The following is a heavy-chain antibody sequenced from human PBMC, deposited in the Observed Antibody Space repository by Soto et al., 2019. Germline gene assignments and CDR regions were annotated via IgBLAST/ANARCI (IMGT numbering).Heavy chain of an antibody. D-gene: IGHD2-2*02. CDR1: GGSISSGGYY. CDR2: IYYSGST. J-gene: IGHJ3*02. Sequence: PSETLSLTCTVSGGSISSGGYYWSWIRQHPGKGLEWIGYIYYSGSTYYNPSLKSRVTISVDTSKNQFSLKLSSVTAADTAVYYCARGIIVVVQAAIFGSFDIWGQGTMVTVSS. V-gene: IGHV4-31*03. CDR3: ARGIIVVVQAAIFGSFDI.